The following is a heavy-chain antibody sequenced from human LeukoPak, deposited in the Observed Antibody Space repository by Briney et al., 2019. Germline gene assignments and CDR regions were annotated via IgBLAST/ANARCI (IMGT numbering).Heavy chain of an antibody. CDR2: ISSSSYI. J-gene: IGHJ6*03. Sequence: GGSLRLSCAASGFTFSSYSMNWVRQAPGKGLEWVSYISSSSYIYYADSVKGRFTISRDNAKNSLYLQMNSLRAEDTAVYYCARTDSSIYMDVWGKGTTVTISS. CDR1: GFTFSSYS. D-gene: IGHD3-22*01. V-gene: IGHV3-21*05. CDR3: ARTDSSIYMDV.